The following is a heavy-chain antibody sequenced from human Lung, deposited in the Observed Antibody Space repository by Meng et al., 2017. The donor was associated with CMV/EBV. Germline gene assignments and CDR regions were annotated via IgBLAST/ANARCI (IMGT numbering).Heavy chain of an antibody. CDR3: ARDQAIWEGYYYYGMDV. CDR2: ISYDGSNK. Sequence: SCAASGFTFSSYAMHWVRQAPGKGLEWVAVISYDGSNKYYADSVKGRFTISRDNSKNTLYLQMNSLRAEDTAVYYCARDQAIWEGYYYYGMDVWXQGTXVTVSS. J-gene: IGHJ6*02. CDR1: GFTFSSYA. D-gene: IGHD1-26*01. V-gene: IGHV3-30*04.